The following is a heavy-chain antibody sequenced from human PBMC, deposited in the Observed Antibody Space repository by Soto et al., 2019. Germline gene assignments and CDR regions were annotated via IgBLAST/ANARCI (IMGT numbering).Heavy chain of an antibody. V-gene: IGHV1-18*01. CDR1: GYTFTSYG. CDR3: ASFSIAATDPYGMDV. D-gene: IGHD6-13*01. Sequence: QVQLVQSGAEVKKPGASVKVSCKASGYTFTSYGISWVRQAPGQGFEWMGWISAYNGNTNYAQKLQGRVTMTTDTATSTAYMELRSLRSDDTAVYYCASFSIAATDPYGMDVWGQGTTVTVSS. CDR2: ISAYNGNT. J-gene: IGHJ6*02.